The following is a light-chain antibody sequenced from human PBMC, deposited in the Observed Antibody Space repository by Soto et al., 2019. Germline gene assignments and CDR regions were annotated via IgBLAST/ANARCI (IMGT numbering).Light chain of an antibody. CDR3: QQYHSWLS. V-gene: IGKV3-15*01. Sequence: EIVMTQSPATLSVSPGERATLSCRASQSVSSNLAWSQHKPGQVPRLLIYGASTRAPGLPAWFGGCGSGTEFTLNITSLQSEHFEVYYCQQYHSWLSFGVGTQVEIK. CDR2: GAS. J-gene: IGKJ4*01. CDR1: QSVSSN.